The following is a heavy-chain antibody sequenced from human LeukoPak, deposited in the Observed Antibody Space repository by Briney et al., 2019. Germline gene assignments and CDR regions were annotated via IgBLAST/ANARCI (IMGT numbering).Heavy chain of an antibody. D-gene: IGHD3-22*01. CDR3: ARDGDSSGYYRTYYYYYMDV. CDR1: GFTFSSYE. CDR2: ISSSGSTI. Sequence: GGSLRLSCAASGFTFSSYEMNWVRQAPGKGLEWVSYISSSGSTIYYADSVKGRFTISRDNAKNSLYLQMNSLRAEDTAVYYCARDGDSSGYYRTYYYYYMDVWGKGTTATVSS. V-gene: IGHV3-48*03. J-gene: IGHJ6*03.